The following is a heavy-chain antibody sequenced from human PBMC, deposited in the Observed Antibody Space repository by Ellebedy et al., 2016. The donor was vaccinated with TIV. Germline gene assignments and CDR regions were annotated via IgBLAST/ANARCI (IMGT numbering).Heavy chain of an antibody. J-gene: IGHJ4*02. D-gene: IGHD3-22*01. CDR2: ISSSGNTI. V-gene: IGHV3-11*01. CDR3: ATSSGRDSSGYHFDY. Sequence: GESLKISXSASGFTFSDYYMNWIRQAPGKGLEWVSYISSSGNTIYYADSVKGRFTISRDNAKNSMYRQMSSLRAEDTAVCYCATSSGRDSSGYHFDYWGQGTLVTVSS. CDR1: GFTFSDYY.